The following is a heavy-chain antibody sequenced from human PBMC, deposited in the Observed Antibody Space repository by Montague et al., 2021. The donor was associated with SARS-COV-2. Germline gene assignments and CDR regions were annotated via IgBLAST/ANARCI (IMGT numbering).Heavy chain of an antibody. CDR3: ARDLAVVAATPFDY. V-gene: IGHV3-30*04. D-gene: IGHD2-15*01. CDR1: GFTFSSYA. Sequence: FLSLSWAASGFTFSSYAMHWVRQAPGKGLEWVAVISYDGSNKYYADSVKGRFTISRDNSKNTLYLQMNSLRAEDTAVYYCARDLAVVAATPFDYWGQGTLVTVSS. CDR2: ISYDGSNK. J-gene: IGHJ4*02.